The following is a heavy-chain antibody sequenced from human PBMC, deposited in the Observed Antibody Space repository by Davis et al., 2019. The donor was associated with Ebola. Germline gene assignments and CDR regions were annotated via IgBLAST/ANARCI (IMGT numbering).Heavy chain of an antibody. CDR2: ISAYNGNT. Sequence: ASVKVSCKASGYTFTSYGISWVRQAPGQGLEWMGWISAYNGNTNYAQKLQGRVTVTTDTSTSTAYMELRSLRSDDTAVYYCARGRTFPPGVPAAIPWFDPWGQGTLVTVSS. CDR1: GYTFTSYG. CDR3: ARGRTFPPGVPAAIPWFDP. D-gene: IGHD2-2*01. V-gene: IGHV1-18*01. J-gene: IGHJ5*02.